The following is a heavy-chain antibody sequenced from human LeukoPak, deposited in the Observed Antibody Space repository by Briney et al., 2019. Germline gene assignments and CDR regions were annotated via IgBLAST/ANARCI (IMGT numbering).Heavy chain of an antibody. Sequence: GGSPRLSCAASGFTFSSYAMGWVRQAPGKGLEWVSAITASGGNTYYADSVKGRFTISRDNSKNTLYLQVNSLRAEDTAVYYCAKGNGYSYGRYYFDYWGQGTLVTVSS. V-gene: IGHV3-23*01. D-gene: IGHD5-18*01. CDR3: AKGNGYSYGRYYFDY. CDR2: ITASGGNT. J-gene: IGHJ4*02. CDR1: GFTFSSYA.